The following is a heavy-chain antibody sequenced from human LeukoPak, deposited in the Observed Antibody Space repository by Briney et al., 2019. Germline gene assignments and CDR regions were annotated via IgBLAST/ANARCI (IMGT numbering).Heavy chain of an antibody. D-gene: IGHD3-10*01. CDR3: ARGRGEGRGISMVRGVRAPSYNWFDP. CDR2: IYYSGST. CDR1: GYSISSTYY. J-gene: IGHJ5*02. V-gene: IGHV4-38-2*02. Sequence: PSETLSLTCTVSGYSISSTYYWGWIRQPPGKGLEWIGSIYYSGSTYYNPSLKSRVTISVDTSKNQFSLKLSSVTAADTAVYYCARGRGEGRGISMVRGVRAPSYNWFDPWGHGTLVTVSS.